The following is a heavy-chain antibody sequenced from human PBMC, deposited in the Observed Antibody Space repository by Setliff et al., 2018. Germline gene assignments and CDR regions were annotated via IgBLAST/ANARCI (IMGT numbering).Heavy chain of an antibody. Sequence: ASVKVSCKAPGYTFTIYAMHWVRQAPRQRLEWMGRINPNSGGTNYAQKFQGRVTMTRDTSISTAYMELSRLRSDDTAVYYCARSYYYDSSAANWFDPWGQGTLVTVS. V-gene: IGHV1-2*06. CDR1: GYTFTIYA. CDR2: INPNSGGT. J-gene: IGHJ5*02. D-gene: IGHD3-22*01. CDR3: ARSYYYDSSAANWFDP.